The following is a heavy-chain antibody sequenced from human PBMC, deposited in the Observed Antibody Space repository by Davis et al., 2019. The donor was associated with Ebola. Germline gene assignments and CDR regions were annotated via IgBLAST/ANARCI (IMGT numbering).Heavy chain of an antibody. D-gene: IGHD1-26*01. Sequence: GESLKISCAASGFTFSSYGMHWVRQAPGKGLEWVAFIRYDGSNKYYADSVKGRFTISRDNSKNTLYLQMNSLRAEDTAVYYCAKDLGIVGAEDYFDYWGQGTLVTVSS. CDR3: AKDLGIVGAEDYFDY. CDR1: GFTFSSYG. J-gene: IGHJ4*02. V-gene: IGHV3-30*02. CDR2: IRYDGSNK.